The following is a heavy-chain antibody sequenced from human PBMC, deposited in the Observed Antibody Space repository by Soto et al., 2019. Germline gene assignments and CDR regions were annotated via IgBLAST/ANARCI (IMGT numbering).Heavy chain of an antibody. J-gene: IGHJ4*02. V-gene: IGHV1-18*04. Sequence: ASVKVSCKASGYTFTSYGISWVRQAPGQGLEWMGWISVYNGNTNYAQKLQGRVTMTTDTSTSTAYMELRSLRSDDTAVYYCARDHTWSYYYDSSGSGYFDYWGQGTLVTVSS. CDR1: GYTFTSYG. CDR3: ARDHTWSYYYDSSGSGYFDY. CDR2: ISVYNGNT. D-gene: IGHD3-22*01.